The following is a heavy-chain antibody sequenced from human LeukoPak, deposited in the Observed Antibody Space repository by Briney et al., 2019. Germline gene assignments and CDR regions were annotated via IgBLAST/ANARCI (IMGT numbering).Heavy chain of an antibody. CDR1: GGSISSSSYY. CDR3: ARDRRELVVGF. CDR2: IYYSGST. D-gene: IGHD2-15*01. J-gene: IGHJ4*02. V-gene: IGHV4-39*07. Sequence: SETLSLTCTVSGGSISSSSYYWGWIRQPPGKGLEWIGSIYYSGSTYYNPSLKSRVTISVDTSKNQFSLKLSSVTAADTAVYYCARDRRELVVGFWGQGTLVTVSS.